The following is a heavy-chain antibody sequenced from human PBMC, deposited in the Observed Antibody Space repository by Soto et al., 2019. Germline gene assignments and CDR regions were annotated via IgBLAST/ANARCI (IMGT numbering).Heavy chain of an antibody. Sequence: ASVKVSCKASGYTFTSYAMHWVRQAPGQRLEWMGWINAGNGNTKYSQKFQGRVTITRDTSASTAYMEPSSLRSEDTAVYYCARGIEYSSSAFDYWGQGTLVTVSS. D-gene: IGHD6-6*01. CDR1: GYTFTSYA. CDR2: INAGNGNT. V-gene: IGHV1-3*01. CDR3: ARGIEYSSSAFDY. J-gene: IGHJ4*02.